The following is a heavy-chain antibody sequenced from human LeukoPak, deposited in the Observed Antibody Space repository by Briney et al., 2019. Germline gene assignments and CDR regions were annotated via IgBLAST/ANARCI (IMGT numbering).Heavy chain of an antibody. CDR2: ISGFGENT. Sequence: GGSLRLSCAASGFTVSSNYMSWVRQAPGKGLEWVSDISGFGENTYYADSVKGRFTISRDSSANTLYLQMNSLTVDDTAVYYCARAPRGFQWFVEYWGQGTLVTVSS. CDR1: GFTVSSNY. V-gene: IGHV3-23*01. D-gene: IGHD3-22*01. CDR3: ARAPRGFQWFVEY. J-gene: IGHJ4*02.